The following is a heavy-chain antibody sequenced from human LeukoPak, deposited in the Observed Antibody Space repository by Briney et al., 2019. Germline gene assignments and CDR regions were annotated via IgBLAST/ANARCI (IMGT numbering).Heavy chain of an antibody. CDR1: GCSIRTYF. Sequence: SETLPLTCTGSGCSIRTYFWSWIRQPPGKGLECIGYNYYSGSTNYNHSLKSRVTISVDTSKNQFSLKLTSVTAADTAVYYCARSSGYDAYYFDYWGQGTLVTVSS. CDR3: ARSSGYDAYYFDY. J-gene: IGHJ4*02. CDR2: NYYSGST. V-gene: IGHV4-59*08. D-gene: IGHD5-12*01.